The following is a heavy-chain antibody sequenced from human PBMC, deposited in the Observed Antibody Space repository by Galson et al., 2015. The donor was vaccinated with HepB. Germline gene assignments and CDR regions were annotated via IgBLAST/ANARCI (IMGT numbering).Heavy chain of an antibody. J-gene: IGHJ5*02. CDR3: ARVPAARLRWFDP. D-gene: IGHD6-6*01. Sequence: SVKVSCKASGYTFTSYDINWVRQATGQGLEWMGWMNPNSGNTGYAQKFQGRVTMTRNTSISTAYMELSSLRSEVTAVYYCARVPAARLRWFDPWGQGTLVTVSS. CDR2: MNPNSGNT. CDR1: GYTFTSYD. V-gene: IGHV1-8*01.